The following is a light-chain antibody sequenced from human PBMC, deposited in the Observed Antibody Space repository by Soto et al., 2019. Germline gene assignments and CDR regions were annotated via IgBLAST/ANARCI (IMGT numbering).Light chain of an antibody. V-gene: IGKV3-15*01. J-gene: IGKJ1*01. CDR2: GAS. CDR1: QSVSSN. CDR3: QQDYNYPRT. Sequence: IEMTQSPATLSVSPGERATLSCRASQSVSSNLVWYQQKPGQAPRLLIYGASTRVTGIPARFSGSGSETDFTLTISSLEPEDSAVYYCQQDYNYPRTFGQGTKVHIK.